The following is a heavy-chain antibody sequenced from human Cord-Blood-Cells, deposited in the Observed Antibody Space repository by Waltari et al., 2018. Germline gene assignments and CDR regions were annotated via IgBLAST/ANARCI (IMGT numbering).Heavy chain of an antibody. J-gene: IGHJ4*02. CDR1: GGSISSSSYY. CDR3: ARHRWIYY. V-gene: IGHV4-39*01. CDR2: IYYSGST. D-gene: IGHD5-12*01. Sequence: QLQLQESGPGLVKPSETLSLTCTVSGGSISSSSYYWGWIRQPPGKGLGGIGSIYYSGSTYYNPSLKSRVTISVDTSKYRFSLKLSSVTAADTAVYYCARHRWIYYWGQGTLVTVSS.